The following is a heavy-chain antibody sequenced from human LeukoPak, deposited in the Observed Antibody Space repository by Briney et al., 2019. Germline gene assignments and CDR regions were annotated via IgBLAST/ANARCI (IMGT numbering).Heavy chain of an antibody. Sequence: HPGGSLRLSCAASGFTFSSYSMTWVRQAPGKGLEWVSYISLSSTTIYYADSVKGRFTISRDDAKNSLYLQMNSLRDEDTAVYYCARVSGWPWDHWGQGTLVTVSS. CDR2: ISLSSTTI. V-gene: IGHV3-48*02. CDR1: GFTFSSYS. D-gene: IGHD2-15*01. J-gene: IGHJ4*02. CDR3: ARVSGWPWDH.